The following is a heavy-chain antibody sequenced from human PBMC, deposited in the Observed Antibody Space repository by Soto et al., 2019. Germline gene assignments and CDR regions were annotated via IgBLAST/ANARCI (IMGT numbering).Heavy chain of an antibody. V-gene: IGHV4-39*01. CDR1: SGSISSSSYH. CDR3: ARRITGSSKYDD. CDR2: LYYSGST. D-gene: IGHD1-1*01. J-gene: IGHJ4*02. Sequence: SETLSLTCTVPSGSISSSSYHWVWIRQPPGKGLEWIGNLYYSGSTYYTPSLKSRLTISADTSQNQFSLKLNSVTASDTAVYYCARRITGSSKYDDWSQGTLVTVSS.